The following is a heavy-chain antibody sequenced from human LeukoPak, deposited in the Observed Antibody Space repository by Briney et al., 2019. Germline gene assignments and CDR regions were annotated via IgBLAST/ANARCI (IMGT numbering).Heavy chain of an antibody. CDR1: GYTFTGYY. V-gene: IGHV1-2*06. Sequence: ASVKVSCKASGYTFTGYYMHWVRQAPGQGLEWIGRIHPDSGGTNYAQKFQGRVTMTRDTSISTAYMELSRLRSDDTAVYYCARDSYSSSWAPLDYWGQGTLVTVSS. J-gene: IGHJ4*02. D-gene: IGHD6-13*01. CDR3: ARDSYSSSWAPLDY. CDR2: IHPDSGGT.